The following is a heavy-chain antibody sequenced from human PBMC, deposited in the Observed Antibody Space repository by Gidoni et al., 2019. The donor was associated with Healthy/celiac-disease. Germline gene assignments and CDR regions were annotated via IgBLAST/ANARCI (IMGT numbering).Heavy chain of an antibody. CDR2: IKQDGIEK. D-gene: IGHD3-22*01. V-gene: IGHV3-7*01. Sequence: EVQLVESGGGLVQPGGSLRLSCAASAFTSSIIWTSWVRQAPGKGLEWVANIKQDGIEKDYVDAVKGLFTISRDNAKNSLYLQMNSLRAEDTAVYYCARDPYYYDSSGYYSGYGMDVWGQGTTVTVSS. CDR1: AFTSSIIW. J-gene: IGHJ6*02. CDR3: ARDPYYYDSSGYYSGYGMDV.